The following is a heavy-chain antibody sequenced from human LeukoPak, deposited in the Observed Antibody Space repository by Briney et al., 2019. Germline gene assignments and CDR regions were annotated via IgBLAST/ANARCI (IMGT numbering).Heavy chain of an antibody. Sequence: SETLSLTCAVYGGSFSGYYWSWIRQPPGEGLEWIGEINHSGSTNYNPSLKSRVTISVDTSKNQFSLKLSSVTAADTAVYYCARTRYYYNSRSYGAPYYLDYWGQGTLVTVSS. D-gene: IGHD3-10*01. CDR1: GGSFSGYY. CDR3: ARTRYYYNSRSYGAPYYLDY. J-gene: IGHJ4*02. V-gene: IGHV4-34*01. CDR2: INHSGST.